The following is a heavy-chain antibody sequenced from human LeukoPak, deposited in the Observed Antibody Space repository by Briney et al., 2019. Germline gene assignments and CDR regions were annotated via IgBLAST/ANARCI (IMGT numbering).Heavy chain of an antibody. CDR1: GFTFSSYW. V-gene: IGHV3-7*01. Sequence: GGSLRLSCAASGFTFSSYWMNWVRQAPGKGLEWVANIKRDGSDKYYLDSVKGRFTISRDNAKNSLYLQMSSLRVEDTAVYYCARGSGWLPDYWGRGTPVTVSS. D-gene: IGHD6-13*01. CDR3: ARGSGWLPDY. J-gene: IGHJ4*02. CDR2: IKRDGSDK.